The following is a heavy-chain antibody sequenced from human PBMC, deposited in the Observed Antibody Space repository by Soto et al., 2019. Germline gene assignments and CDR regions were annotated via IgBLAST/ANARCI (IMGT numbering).Heavy chain of an antibody. V-gene: IGHV4-4*07. J-gene: IGHJ4*02. CDR3: GRGVGKNS. Sequence: SQTLSLTWSVSGASVSSYYWSWFRQPVGKGLEWIGRIHSSGNVNYNPSLERRVTMSLDTSKNQFSLRLSSLTAAYTALYWCGRGVGKNSRGQGTRVPVYS. CDR1: GASVSSYY. D-gene: IGHD2-8*01. CDR2: IHSSGNV.